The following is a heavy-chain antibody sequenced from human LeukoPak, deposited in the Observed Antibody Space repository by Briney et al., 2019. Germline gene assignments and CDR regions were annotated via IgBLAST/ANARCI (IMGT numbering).Heavy chain of an antibody. J-gene: IGHJ2*01. CDR1: GYTFTAYY. CDR3: AIQPWGSGNNWYFDL. V-gene: IGHV1-2*02. CDR2: ISPNSGGT. D-gene: IGHD7-27*01. Sequence: SVKVSCKASGYTFTAYYIHWVRQAPGQGLEWMGWISPNSGGTDYAQKFQGRVTMTRDTSISTTYVELSSLTSDDTAVYYCAIQPWGSGNNWYFDLWGRGTLVTVSS.